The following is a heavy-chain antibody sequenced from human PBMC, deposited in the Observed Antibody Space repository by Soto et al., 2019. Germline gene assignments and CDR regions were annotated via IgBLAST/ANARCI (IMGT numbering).Heavy chain of an antibody. CDR3: ARDPGLLWFGEPTKYYVMDL. D-gene: IGHD3-10*01. Sequence: GGSLRLSCAASGFTFSSYSMNWVRQAPGKGLEWVSSISSSSSYIYYADSVKGRFTISRDNAKNSLYLQMNSLRAEDTAVYYCARDPGLLWFGEPTKYYVMDLRGQGSTVTVSS. CDR2: ISSSSSYI. J-gene: IGHJ6*02. V-gene: IGHV3-21*01. CDR1: GFTFSSYS.